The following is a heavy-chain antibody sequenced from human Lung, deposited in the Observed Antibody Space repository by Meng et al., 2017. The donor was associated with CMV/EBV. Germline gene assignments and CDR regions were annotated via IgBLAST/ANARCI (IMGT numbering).Heavy chain of an antibody. CDR2: IYSGGST. D-gene: IGHD1-1*01. V-gene: IGHV3-66*02. CDR3: ARVVRHLWANYYFDY. CDR1: RFTVSSNY. J-gene: IGHJ4*02. Sequence: GGSLRLXXAASRFTVSSNYMTWVRQAPGKGLEWVSTIYSGGSTYYADSVKGRFTISRDNSKNTLYLQMSSLRPEDTAVYFCARVVRHLWANYYFDYWGQGTXVNVYS.